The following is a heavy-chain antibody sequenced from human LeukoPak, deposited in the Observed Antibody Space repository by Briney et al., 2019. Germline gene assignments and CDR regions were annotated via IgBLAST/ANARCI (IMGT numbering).Heavy chain of an antibody. D-gene: IGHD3-10*01. V-gene: IGHV3-21*04. J-gene: IGHJ4*02. Sequence: GGSLRLSCAASGFTFSSYSMNWVRQAPGKGLEWVSSISSSSSYIYYADSVKGRFTISRDNSKNSLYLQMNSLRTEDTALYYCAKDRGDYYGSGSYFDYWGQGTLVTVSS. CDR3: AKDRGDYYGSGSYFDY. CDR2: ISSSSSYI. CDR1: GFTFSSYS.